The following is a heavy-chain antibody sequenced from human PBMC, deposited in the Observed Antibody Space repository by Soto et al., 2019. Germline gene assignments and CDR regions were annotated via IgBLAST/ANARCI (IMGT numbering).Heavy chain of an antibody. V-gene: IGHV3-30*18. CDR1: GFIFGSYG. CDR3: AQVPRYAVTPPDDY. J-gene: IGHJ4*02. D-gene: IGHD4-17*01. CDR2: ISYDGTNK. Sequence: QVQLVESGGGVVQPGRSLRLSCVASGFIFGSYGMHWVRQAPGEGLEWVAVISYDGTNKYYADSVKGRFTISRDNSKNTLWLQMNSLRAEDTALYYCAQVPRYAVTPPDDYWGQGTLVTVSS.